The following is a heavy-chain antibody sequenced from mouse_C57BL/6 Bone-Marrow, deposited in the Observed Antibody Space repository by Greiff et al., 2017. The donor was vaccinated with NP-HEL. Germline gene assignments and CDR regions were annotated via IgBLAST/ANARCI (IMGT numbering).Heavy chain of an antibody. CDR1: GYTFTDYY. J-gene: IGHJ4*01. D-gene: IGHD2-4*01. CDR2: IYPGSGNT. CDR3: ARRGFYDYDYYAMDY. V-gene: IGHV1-76*01. Sequence: QVQLQQSGAELVRPGASVKLSCKASGYTFTDYYINWVKQRPGQGLEWIARIYPGSGNTYYNEKFKGKATLTAEKSSSTAYMQLSSLTSEDSAVYFCARRGFYDYDYYAMDYWGQGTSVTVSS.